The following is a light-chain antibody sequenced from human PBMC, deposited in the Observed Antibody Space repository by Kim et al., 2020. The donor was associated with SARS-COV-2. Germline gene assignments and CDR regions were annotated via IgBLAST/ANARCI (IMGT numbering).Light chain of an antibody. CDR2: DAP. V-gene: IGKV1-5*01. CDR3: QQYNRYPFT. J-gene: IGKJ3*01. Sequence: DTVTITCRAKQSIGGWLDWSQQRIERAPKLLIYDAPSLESGVPPKFSGSGSGTEFTLSLSSLQPVNFSSYYCQQYNRYPFTLGPGTKSDIK. CDR1: QSIGGW.